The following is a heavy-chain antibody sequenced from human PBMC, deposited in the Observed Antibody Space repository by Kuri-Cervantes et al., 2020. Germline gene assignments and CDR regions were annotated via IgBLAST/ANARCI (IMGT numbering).Heavy chain of an antibody. Sequence: GESLKISCAASGFNFDKYGMHWVRQAPGKGLEWVAVIWFDGSTKYYADSVKGRFTISRDNSKNTLFLQMNSLRAEDAAVYYCARERGGRSSGYYYYYGMDVWGQGTTVTVSS. V-gene: IGHV3-33*01. CDR1: GFNFDKYG. J-gene: IGHJ6*02. CDR3: ARERGGRSSGYYYYYGMDV. CDR2: IWFDGSTK. D-gene: IGHD3-22*01.